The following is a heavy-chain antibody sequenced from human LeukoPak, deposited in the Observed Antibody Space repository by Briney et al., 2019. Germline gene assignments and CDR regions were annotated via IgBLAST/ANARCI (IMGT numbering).Heavy chain of an antibody. CDR2: INSDGSST. J-gene: IGHJ2*01. CDR1: GFTFSSYW. D-gene: IGHD3-3*01. Sequence: GGSLRLSCAASGFTFSSYWMHWVRQAPGKGLVWVSRINSDGSSTSYAESVKGRFTISRDNAKNTLYLQINSLRAEDTAVYYCARGFSGDWYFDLWGRGTLVTVSS. CDR3: ARGFSGDWYFDL. V-gene: IGHV3-74*01.